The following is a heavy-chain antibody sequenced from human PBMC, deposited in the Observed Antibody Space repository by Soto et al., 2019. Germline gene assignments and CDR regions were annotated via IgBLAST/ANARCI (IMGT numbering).Heavy chain of an antibody. V-gene: IGHV1-69*01. D-gene: IGHD2-2*01. Sequence: QVQLVQSGAEVQKPGSSVKVSCKASGGTFSSYAISWVRQAPGQGLEWMGGIIPIPGTANYAQKFQGRVTITADESTSTAYMELSSLRSEDTPVYYCARSQGSSTSLEIYYYYYDGMDVWGQGTTVTVSS. J-gene: IGHJ6*02. CDR1: GGTFSSYA. CDR2: IIPIPGTA. CDR3: ARSQGSSTSLEIYYYYYDGMDV.